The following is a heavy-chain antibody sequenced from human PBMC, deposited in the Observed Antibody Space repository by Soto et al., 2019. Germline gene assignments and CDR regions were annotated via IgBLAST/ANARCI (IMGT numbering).Heavy chain of an antibody. Sequence: QVQLVQSGAEVKKPGASVKVSCKASGYTFTSYYMHWVRHAPGQGLEWMGIINPSGGSTSYAQKFQGRVTMTRDTSTSTVYMELSSLRSEDTAVYYCAREGYCSGGSCNGDFDYWGQGTLVTVSS. CDR1: GYTFTSYY. CDR2: INPSGGST. V-gene: IGHV1-46*03. CDR3: AREGYCSGGSCNGDFDY. J-gene: IGHJ4*02. D-gene: IGHD2-15*01.